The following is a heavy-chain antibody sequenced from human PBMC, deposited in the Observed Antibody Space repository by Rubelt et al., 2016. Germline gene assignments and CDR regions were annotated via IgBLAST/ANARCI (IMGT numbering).Heavy chain of an antibody. D-gene: IGHD3-22*01. Sequence: QVQLVQSGAEVKKPGASVKASCKASGYTFTSYAMHWVRHAPGQGLEWMGIINPSGGSTSYAQKFQGRVTMTRDTSTSAGYIELSSLRSGDTAGYYCARVYDSSDTYYFDYWGQGTLVTVSS. CDR3: ARVYDSSDTYYFDY. J-gene: IGHJ4*02. V-gene: IGHV1-46*01. CDR2: INPSGGST. CDR1: GYTFTSYA.